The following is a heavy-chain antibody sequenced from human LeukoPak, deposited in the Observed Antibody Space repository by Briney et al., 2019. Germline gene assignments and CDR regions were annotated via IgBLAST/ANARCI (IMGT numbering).Heavy chain of an antibody. V-gene: IGHV4-59*01. J-gene: IGHJ5*02. CDR3: ARSGSFDSPGWFDP. CDR1: GGSISSYY. CDR2: IYYSGST. Sequence: KSSETLSLTRTVSGGSISSYYWSWIRQPPGKGLEWIGYIYYSGSTNYNPSLKSRVTISVDTSKNQFSLKLSSVTAADTAVYYCARSGSFDSPGWFDPWGQGTLVTVSS. D-gene: IGHD1-26*01.